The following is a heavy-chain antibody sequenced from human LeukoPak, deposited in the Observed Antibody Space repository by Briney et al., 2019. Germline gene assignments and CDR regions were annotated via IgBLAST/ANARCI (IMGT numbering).Heavy chain of an antibody. D-gene: IGHD3-16*01. Sequence: ASVKVSCKASGYTFTPYYIHWVRQAPGQGLEWMGKINPSTRISACTEKFQGRVTMTADTSTNTVYMELSSLRSEDTAMYYCTPSGDGWGLDYRGQGTLVTVSS. CDR2: INPSTRIS. CDR3: TPSGDGWGLDY. V-gene: IGHV1-46*01. J-gene: IGHJ4*02. CDR1: GYTFTPYY.